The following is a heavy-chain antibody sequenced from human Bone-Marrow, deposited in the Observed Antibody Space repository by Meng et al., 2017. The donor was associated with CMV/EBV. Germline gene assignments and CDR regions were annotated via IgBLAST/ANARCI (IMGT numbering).Heavy chain of an antibody. D-gene: IGHD6-19*01. V-gene: IGHV1-2*02. CDR2: INPNSGGT. CDR3: ASLVPLYSSGWYFGVFDI. J-gene: IGHJ3*02. Sequence: ASVKVSCKASGYTFTGYYMHWVRQAPGQGLVWMGWINPNSGGTNYAQKFQGRVTITTDESTSTAYMELSSLRSEDTAVYYCASLVPLYSSGWYFGVFDIWGQGTMVTVSS. CDR1: GYTFTGYY.